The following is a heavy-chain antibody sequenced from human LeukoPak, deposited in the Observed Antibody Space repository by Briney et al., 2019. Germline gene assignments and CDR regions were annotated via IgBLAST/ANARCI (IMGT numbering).Heavy chain of an antibody. V-gene: IGHV4-38-2*01. Sequence: SETLSLTCAVSGYSISSGYYWGWIRQPPGKGLEWIGRIYHSGSTYYNPSLKSRVTISVDTSKNQFSLKLSSVTAADTAVYYCALPYCSGGSCYSVGAFDIWGQATMVTASS. CDR1: GYSISSGYY. CDR2: IYHSGST. D-gene: IGHD2-15*01. J-gene: IGHJ3*02. CDR3: ALPYCSGGSCYSVGAFDI.